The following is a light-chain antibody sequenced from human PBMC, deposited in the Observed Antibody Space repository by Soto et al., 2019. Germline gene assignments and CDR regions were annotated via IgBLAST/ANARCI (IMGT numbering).Light chain of an antibody. CDR3: HQYDSIVQT. CDR2: EAS. Sequence: EIVMTQSPATLSVSPGERATLSCRASQSVRNSLLAWYQQKPGQPPRLLIYEASTRATATPERFSGSGSGTEFTLTISRLEPEDFAAYYCHQYDSIVQTFGQGTKVDIK. CDR1: QSVRNSL. V-gene: IGKV3-20*01. J-gene: IGKJ1*01.